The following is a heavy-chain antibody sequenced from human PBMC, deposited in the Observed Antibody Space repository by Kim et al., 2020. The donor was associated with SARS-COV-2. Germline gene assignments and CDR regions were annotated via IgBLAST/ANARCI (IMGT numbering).Heavy chain of an antibody. CDR3: MIAHDGSTHYAY. D-gene: IGHD3-22*01. Sequence: GGSLRLSCTTSGFMFSGSAMHWVRQAPRKGLEWVGRIRGEGNNYAKAYAATMRVRFTSYKDESAHTVQLHRSSLKVEDTSFFYCMIAHDGSTHYAYWAQG. V-gene: IGHV3-73*01. CDR1: GFMFSGSA. J-gene: IGHJ4*02. CDR2: IRGEGNNYAK.